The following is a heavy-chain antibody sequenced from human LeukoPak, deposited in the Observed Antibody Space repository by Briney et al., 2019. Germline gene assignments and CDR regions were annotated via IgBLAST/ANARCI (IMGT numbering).Heavy chain of an antibody. Sequence: SETLSLTCTVSGGSISSSSHYWGLIRQPPGKGLEWIGSIYYSGNTYYKPSVNSRLTISVDAPKNQFSLNLSSVTAPDTALFYCARHRHGSWFSAFDIWGQGTMVTVSS. D-gene: IGHD2-15*01. CDR1: GGSISSSSHY. CDR3: ARHRHGSWFSAFDI. J-gene: IGHJ3*02. V-gene: IGHV4-39*01. CDR2: IYYSGNT.